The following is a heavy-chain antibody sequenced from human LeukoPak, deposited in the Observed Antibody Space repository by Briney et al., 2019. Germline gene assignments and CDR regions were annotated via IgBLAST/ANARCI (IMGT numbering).Heavy chain of an antibody. Sequence: SVKVSCKASGGTFSSYAISWVRQAPGQGLEWMGRIIPIFGTANYAQKFQGRVTITTDESTSTVYMELSSLRSEDTAVYYCARGPRVGATTPLDYWGQGTLVTVSS. V-gene: IGHV1-69*05. CDR1: GGTFSSYA. CDR2: IIPIFGTA. CDR3: ARGPRVGATTPLDY. D-gene: IGHD1-26*01. J-gene: IGHJ4*02.